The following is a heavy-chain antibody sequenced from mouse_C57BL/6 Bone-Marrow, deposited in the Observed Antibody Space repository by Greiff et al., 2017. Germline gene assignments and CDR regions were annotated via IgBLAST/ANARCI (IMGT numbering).Heavy chain of an antibody. Sequence: VQLQQSGAELVRPGASVTLSCKASGYTFTDYEMHWVKQTPVHGLEWIGAIDPETGGTAYNQKFKGKAILTADKSSSTAYMELRSLTSEDSAVYYCTREAIITTGPYFAYWGQGTTLTVSA. J-gene: IGHJ2*01. CDR2: IDPETGGT. D-gene: IGHD1-1*01. V-gene: IGHV1-15*01. CDR1: GYTFTDYE. CDR3: TREAIITTGPYFAY.